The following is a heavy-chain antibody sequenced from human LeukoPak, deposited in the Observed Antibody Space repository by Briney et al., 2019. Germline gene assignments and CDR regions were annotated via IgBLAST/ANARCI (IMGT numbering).Heavy chain of an antibody. CDR1: GGSISRYY. J-gene: IGHJ4*02. D-gene: IGHD3-22*01. V-gene: IGHV4-59*01. Sequence: PSQTLSLTCTVAGGSISRYYWSWVRQPPGKGLEWDGYIYYRGSTNYNPSLKSRVTISVDTSKNQFSLKLSSVTAADTAVYYCARARGYYDSSGYYFLYYFDYWGQGTLVTVSS. CDR3: ARARGYYDSSGYYFLYYFDY. CDR2: IYYRGST.